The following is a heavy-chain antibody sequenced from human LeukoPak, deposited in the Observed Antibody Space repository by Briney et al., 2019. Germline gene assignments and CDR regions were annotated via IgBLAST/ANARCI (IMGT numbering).Heavy chain of an antibody. V-gene: IGHV1-58*02. Sequence: ASVKVSCKASGFTFTSSAMQWVRQARGQRLEWIGWIVVGSGNTNYAQKFQERVTITRDMSTSTAYMELSSLRSEDTAVYYCAADLFQYGEFDYWGQGTLVTVSS. D-gene: IGHD4-17*01. J-gene: IGHJ4*02. CDR2: IVVGSGNT. CDR3: AADLFQYGEFDY. CDR1: GFTFTSSA.